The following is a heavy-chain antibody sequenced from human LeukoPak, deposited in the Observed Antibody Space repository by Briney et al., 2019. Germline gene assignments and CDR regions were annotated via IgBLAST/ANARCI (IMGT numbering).Heavy chain of an antibody. Sequence: ASVKVSCKASGGTFSSYAISWVRQAPGQGLEWMGRIIPIFGIANYAQKFQGRVTITADKSTSTAYMELSSLRSEDTAVYYCARPHQYYYDSSGYYPLMNWGQGTLVTVSS. D-gene: IGHD3-22*01. CDR2: IIPIFGIA. V-gene: IGHV1-69*04. J-gene: IGHJ4*02. CDR3: ARPHQYYYDSSGYYPLMN. CDR1: GGTFSSYA.